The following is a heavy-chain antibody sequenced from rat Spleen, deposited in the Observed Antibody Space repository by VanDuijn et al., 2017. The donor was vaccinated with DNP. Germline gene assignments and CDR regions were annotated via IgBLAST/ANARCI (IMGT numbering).Heavy chain of an antibody. J-gene: IGHJ2*01. CDR2: ISTSGVTT. CDR1: GFTFSNYD. V-gene: IGHV5-25*01. Sequence: EVQLVESGGGLVQPGRSLKLSCAASGFTFSNYDMAWVRQAPTKGLEWVATISTSGVTTFYRDSVKGRFIVSRDNAKSTLYLQMNSLRSEDMATYYCIRWNSGHFDYWGQGVMVTVSS. D-gene: IGHD4-3*01. CDR3: IRWNSGHFDY.